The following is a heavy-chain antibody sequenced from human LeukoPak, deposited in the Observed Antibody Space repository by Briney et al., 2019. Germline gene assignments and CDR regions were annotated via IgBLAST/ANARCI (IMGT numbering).Heavy chain of an antibody. J-gene: IGHJ6*02. CDR1: GGTFSSYA. Sequence: GASVKVSCKASGGTFSSYAISWVRQAPGQGLEWMGGIIPIFGTANYAQKSQGRVTITADESTSTAYMELSSLRSEDTAVYYCARVPVWDIVVVPAATHYGMDVWGQGTTVTVSS. V-gene: IGHV1-69*13. CDR2: IIPIFGTA. D-gene: IGHD2-2*01. CDR3: ARVPVWDIVVVPAATHYGMDV.